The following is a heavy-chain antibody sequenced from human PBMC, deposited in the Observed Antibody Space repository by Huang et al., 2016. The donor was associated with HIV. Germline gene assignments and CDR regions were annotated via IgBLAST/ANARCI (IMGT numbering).Heavy chain of an antibody. V-gene: IGHV4-39*01. CDR1: GGSINSISYY. J-gene: IGHJ4*02. D-gene: IGHD1-26*01. Sequence: QLLLQESGPRLVRPSETLSLTCSVSGGSINSISYYWGWIRQPPGKGLEWIASIYDGGSTYYSPALRGRVAISADTAKNEFSLTRHSVTAADTAVYYCARRRAEEKGWDPPPSFDSWGQG. CDR2: IYDGGST. CDR3: ARRRAEEKGWDPPPSFDS.